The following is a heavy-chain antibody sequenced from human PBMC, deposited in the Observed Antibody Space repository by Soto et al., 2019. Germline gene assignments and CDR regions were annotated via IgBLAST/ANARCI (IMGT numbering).Heavy chain of an antibody. V-gene: IGHV1-69*01. CDR3: ARGDRGVTNYYYYYGMDV. Sequence: QVQLVQSGAEVKKPGSSVKVSCKASGGTFSSYAISWVRQAPGQGLEWMGGIIPIFGTANYAQKCQGRVTITADESTSTAYMELSSLRSEDTAVYYCARGDRGVTNYYYYYGMDVWGQGTTVTVSS. CDR2: IIPIFGTA. CDR1: GGTFSSYA. D-gene: IGHD3-10*01. J-gene: IGHJ6*02.